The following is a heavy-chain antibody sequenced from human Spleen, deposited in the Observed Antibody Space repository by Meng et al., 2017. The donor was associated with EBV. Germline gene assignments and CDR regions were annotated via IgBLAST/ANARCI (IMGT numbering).Heavy chain of an antibody. CDR1: VGAIRSNDYS. V-gene: IGHV4-39*01. CDR2: IYYIGGT. J-gene: IGHJ4*02. D-gene: IGHD2-2*01. CDR3: SAVVPAANDY. Sequence: QRRELGSGLVVPSSIWALTCTGRVGAIRSNDYSWGWIRQPPGKGLEWIGSIYYIGGTYDNPSLKIRVTIFVEASKKQFSLKLSSVTAADTAVYYCSAVVPAANDYWGQGTLVTVSS.